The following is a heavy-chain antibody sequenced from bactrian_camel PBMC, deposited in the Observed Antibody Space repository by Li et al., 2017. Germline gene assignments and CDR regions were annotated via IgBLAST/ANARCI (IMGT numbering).Heavy chain of an antibody. Sequence: VQLVESGGGLVQPGGSLRLSCAASGFTFSSHAMSWVRQAPGKGLEWVSTINSGGGGTYCADSVKGRFTISRDNAKNTLYLQLNSLKIEDTAMYYCASVSGSVAWGQGTQVTVS. D-gene: IGHD6*01. CDR1: GFTFSSHA. J-gene: IGHJ4*01. CDR3: ASVSGSVA. CDR2: INSGGGGT. V-gene: IGHV3S31*01.